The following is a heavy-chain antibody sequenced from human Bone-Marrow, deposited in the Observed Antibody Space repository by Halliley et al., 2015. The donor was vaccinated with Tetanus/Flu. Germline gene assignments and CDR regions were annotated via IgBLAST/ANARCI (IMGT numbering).Heavy chain of an antibody. V-gene: IGHV4-59*01. CDR3: ARSRDLGMTTVTLFDF. Sequence: GYFYYRGGTKYTPPLKSRLPISLATSKNQLSLKLTSVTAADTALYFCARSRDLGMTTVTLFDFWGQGTLVTVSS. J-gene: IGHJ4*02. CDR2: FYYRGGT. D-gene: IGHD4-17*01.